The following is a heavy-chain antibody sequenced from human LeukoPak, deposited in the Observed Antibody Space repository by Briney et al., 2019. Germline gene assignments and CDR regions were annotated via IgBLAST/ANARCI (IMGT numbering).Heavy chain of an antibody. V-gene: IGHV3-21*01. CDR1: GFTFSSYS. CDR2: ISSSSSYI. D-gene: IGHD6-6*01. Sequence: GGSLRLSCAASGFTFSSYSMNWVRQAPGKGLEWVSSISSSSSYIYYADSVKGRFTISRDNAKNSLYLQMNSLRAEDTAVYYCAAGRGIGYSSSDYWGQGTLVTVSS. CDR3: AAGRGIGYSSSDY. J-gene: IGHJ4*02.